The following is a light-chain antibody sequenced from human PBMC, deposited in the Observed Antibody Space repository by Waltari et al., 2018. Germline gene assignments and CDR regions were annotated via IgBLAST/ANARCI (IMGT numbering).Light chain of an antibody. Sequence: DIQMTQSPSPLSASVGDRVTITCRASQHIYNYLNWYQQKPGKAPKLRIYAVSSLPTGVPSRFSGSGSVTDFTLTITNLQLEEFATYYCQQNYDSPRTFGPGTRVDFK. CDR3: QQNYDSPRT. J-gene: IGKJ3*01. CDR1: QHIYNY. CDR2: AVS. V-gene: IGKV1-39*01.